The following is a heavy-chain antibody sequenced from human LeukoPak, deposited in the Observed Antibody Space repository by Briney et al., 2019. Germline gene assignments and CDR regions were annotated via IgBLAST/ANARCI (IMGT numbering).Heavy chain of an antibody. CDR1: GFTFDDYA. J-gene: IGHJ4*02. Sequence: GGSLRLSCTASGFTFDDYAMHWVRQAPAKGLDWVSLISGDGGTTDYADSVKGRFTISRDNRRNSLYLHMNSLRTEDTALYFCAKVYVGSWYAYDHWGQGTLVTVSS. CDR3: AKVYVGSWYAYDH. D-gene: IGHD6-13*01. V-gene: IGHV3-43*02. CDR2: ISGDGGTT.